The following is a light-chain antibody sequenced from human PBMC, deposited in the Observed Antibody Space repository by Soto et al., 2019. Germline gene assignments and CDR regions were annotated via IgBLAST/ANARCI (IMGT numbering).Light chain of an antibody. Sequence: QSVLAQPASVSGSPGRSITISCTGTSGFVGSFSLVSWYQQHPGKAPKVMISEGHRRPSGVPYRFSGSTSVNSASLTISVLQSDDEADYYCCLCIGATTYVFGTGTKVTVL. CDR1: SGFVGSFSL. J-gene: IGLJ1*01. CDR2: EGH. CDR3: CLCIGATTYV. V-gene: IGLV2-23*01.